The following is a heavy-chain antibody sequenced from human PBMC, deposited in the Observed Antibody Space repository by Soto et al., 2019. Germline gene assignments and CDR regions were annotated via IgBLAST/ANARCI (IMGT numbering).Heavy chain of an antibody. CDR3: ANLPLYGSGFDC. J-gene: IGHJ4*02. Sequence: EVQLVESGGGLVQPGGSLRLSCAASGFTFDDYAIHWVRQIPGKGLEWVSGISWNGDATGYADSVKGRVTISRDNAKNSLYRQMDSLKTEDTAMYYCANLPLYGSGFDCWGQGTLVTVSS. V-gene: IGHV3-9*01. CDR1: GFTFDDYA. CDR2: ISWNGDAT. D-gene: IGHD3-10*01.